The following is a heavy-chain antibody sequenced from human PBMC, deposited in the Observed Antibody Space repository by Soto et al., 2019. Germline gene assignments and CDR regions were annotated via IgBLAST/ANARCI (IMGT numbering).Heavy chain of an antibody. D-gene: IGHD3-3*01. CDR1: GGSISSSSYY. CDR3: ARQETIFGVVTLNWFDP. V-gene: IGHV4-39*01. CDR2: IYYSGST. J-gene: IGHJ5*02. Sequence: SETLSLTCTVSGGSISSSSYYWGWIRQPPGKGLEWIGSIYYSGSTYYNPSLKSRVTISVDTSKNQFSLKLSSVTAADTAVYYCARQETIFGVVTLNWFDPWGQGTLVTVSS.